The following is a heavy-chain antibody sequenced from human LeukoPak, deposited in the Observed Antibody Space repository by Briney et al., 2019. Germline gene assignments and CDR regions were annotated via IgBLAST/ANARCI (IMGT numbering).Heavy chain of an antibody. CDR2: IYYSGST. CDR1: GGSISSYY. Sequence: SETLSLTCTVSGGSISSYYWSWIRQPPGKGLEWIGYIYYSGSTNYNPSLKSRVTISVDTSKNQFSLKLSSVTAADTAVYYCARHPPAGYYFDYWGQGTLVTVTS. CDR3: ARHPPAGYYFDY. V-gene: IGHV4-59*08. J-gene: IGHJ4*02. D-gene: IGHD6-13*01.